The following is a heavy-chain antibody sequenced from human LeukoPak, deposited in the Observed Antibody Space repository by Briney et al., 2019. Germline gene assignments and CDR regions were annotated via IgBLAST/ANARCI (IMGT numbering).Heavy chain of an antibody. D-gene: IGHD3-22*01. CDR2: IYPSGST. Sequence: SETLSLTCTVSGGSISSGSYYWSWIRQPAGKGLEWIGRIYPSGSTNYNPSLKSRVTMSVDTSNNQFSLKLTSVTAADMAVYYCARESVYYYSSGYNDVFDIWGQGTMVTVSS. J-gene: IGHJ3*02. CDR3: ARESVYYYSSGYNDVFDI. V-gene: IGHV4-61*02. CDR1: GGSISSGSYY.